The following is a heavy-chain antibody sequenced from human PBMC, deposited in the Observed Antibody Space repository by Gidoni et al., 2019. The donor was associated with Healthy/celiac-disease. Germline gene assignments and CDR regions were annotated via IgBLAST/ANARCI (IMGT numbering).Heavy chain of an antibody. CDR3: ARDVVVVAATQGGYYYYYYGMDV. V-gene: IGHV1-69*01. J-gene: IGHJ6*02. CDR1: GGTFSSYA. CDR2: IIPIFGTA. D-gene: IGHD2-15*01. Sequence: QVQLVQSGAEVKKPGSSVKVSCKASGGTFSSYALSWVRQAPGQGLEWMGGIIPIFGTANYAQKVQGRVTITADESTSTAYMELSSLRSEETAVYYCARDVVVVAATQGGYYYYYYGMDVWGQGTTVTVSS.